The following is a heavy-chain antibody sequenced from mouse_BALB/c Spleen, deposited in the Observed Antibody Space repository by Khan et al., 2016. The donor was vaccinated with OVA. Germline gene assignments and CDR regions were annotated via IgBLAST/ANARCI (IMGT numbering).Heavy chain of an antibody. J-gene: IGHJ3*01. V-gene: IGHV1-18*01. D-gene: IGHD3-3*01. CDR2: VNPNNGGV. CDR3: GRGDGFFGY. CDR1: GYSFTLYY. Sequence: VQLQQSGPDLVKPGSSVNISCKASGYSFTLYYMHWVKESHGKSLECIGRVNPNNGGVTYNQRFKGKAILTVDKSSTTAYMELRSLTSADSAVFYRGRGDGFFGYWGQGTLVTVAA.